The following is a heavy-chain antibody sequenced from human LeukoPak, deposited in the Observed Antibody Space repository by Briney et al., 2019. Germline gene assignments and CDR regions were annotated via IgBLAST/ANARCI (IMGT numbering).Heavy chain of an antibody. CDR2: ISPSGAST. J-gene: IGHJ5*02. CDR1: GYTFTSNY. V-gene: IGHV1-46*01. Sequence: GASVKVSCKSFGYTFTSNYMHWVRQAPGQGPEWMGVISPSGASTTYAQTFQGRVTLTRDMSTSTDYLELSSLRSEDTAVYYCARDNSVGDIAWWFDPWGQGTLVTVSS. CDR3: ARDNSVGDIAWWFDP. D-gene: IGHD3-16*02.